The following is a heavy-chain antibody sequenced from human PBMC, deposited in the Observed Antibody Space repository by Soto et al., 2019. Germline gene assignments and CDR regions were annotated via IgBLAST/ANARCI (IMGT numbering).Heavy chain of an antibody. D-gene: IGHD3-3*01. Sequence: SDTLSLTCTVSGCAISSYYWSWIRQPPGKGLEWIGYIYYSGSTNYNPSLKSRVTISVDTSKNQFSLKLSSVTAADTAVYYCARNQYDFWSGYLYTSWFDPWGQGTLLTVSS. CDR3: ARNQYDFWSGYLYTSWFDP. CDR1: GCAISSYY. J-gene: IGHJ5*02. V-gene: IGHV4-59*01. CDR2: IYYSGST.